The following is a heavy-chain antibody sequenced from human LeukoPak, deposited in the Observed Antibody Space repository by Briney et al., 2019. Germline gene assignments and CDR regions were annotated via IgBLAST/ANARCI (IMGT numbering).Heavy chain of an antibody. CDR2: IRYDGSNK. V-gene: IGHV3-30*02. Sequence: GGSLRLSCAASGFTFSSYAMSWVRQAPGKGLEWVAFIRYDGSNKYYADSVKGRFTISRDNSKNTLYLQMNSLRAEDTAVYYCAKTYCSGGSCYSEAFDIWGQGTMVTVSS. D-gene: IGHD2-15*01. CDR3: AKTYCSGGSCYSEAFDI. CDR1: GFTFSSYA. J-gene: IGHJ3*02.